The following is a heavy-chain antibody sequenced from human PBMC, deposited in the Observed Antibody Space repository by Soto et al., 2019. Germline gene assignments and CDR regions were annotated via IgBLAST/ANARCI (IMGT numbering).Heavy chain of an antibody. Sequence: EVQLAEYGGGLAQPGGSLRLSCAASGFTLSGYAMDWVRQAPGKGLEYVSGISSNGVGTFYANSVQGRFTISRDNYKNTVYLQMGSLRPEDMAVYYCARRARPDFYYMDVWGKGTTVTVSS. CDR2: ISSNGVGT. D-gene: IGHD6-6*01. J-gene: IGHJ6*03. V-gene: IGHV3-64*01. CDR1: GFTLSGYA. CDR3: ARRARPDFYYMDV.